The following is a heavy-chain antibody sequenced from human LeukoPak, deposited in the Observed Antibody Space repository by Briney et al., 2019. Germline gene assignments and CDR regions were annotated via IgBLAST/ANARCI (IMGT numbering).Heavy chain of an antibody. CDR2: IIPIRGIA. J-gene: IGHJ6*02. V-gene: IGHV1-69*04. D-gene: IGHD5-18*01. CDR1: GGTFSSYA. CDR3: ARESGYSYGQAERRYYYGMDV. Sequence: SVKVSCKASGGTFSSYAISWVRQAPGQGLEWMGRIIPIRGIANYAQKFQGRVTITADKSTSTAYMELSSLRSEDTAVYYCARESGYSYGQAERRYYYGMDVWGQGTTVTVSS.